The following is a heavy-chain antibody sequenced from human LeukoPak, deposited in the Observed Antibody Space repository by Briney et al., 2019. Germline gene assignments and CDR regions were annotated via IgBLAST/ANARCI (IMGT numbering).Heavy chain of an antibody. CDR1: GYTFSDYY. CDR2: INPNGGGT. Sequence: ASAQVSCKASGYTFSDYYLHWVRQAPARGREWMGWINPNGGGTHNARQFLGGGIITRDTSIRTAYMELRRLRSDDTAVYYCARATPFYYGGIDDYCLEYFHHWGEGTLVTVSS. D-gene: IGHD3-22*01. V-gene: IGHV1-2*02. CDR3: ARATPFYYGGIDDYCLEYFHH. J-gene: IGHJ1*01.